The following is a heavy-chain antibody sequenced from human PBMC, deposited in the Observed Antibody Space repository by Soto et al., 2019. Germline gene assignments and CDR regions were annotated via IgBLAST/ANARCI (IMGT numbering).Heavy chain of an antibody. J-gene: IGHJ4*02. CDR3: AKQQMGVIRALDY. V-gene: IGHV3-23*01. Sequence: EVQILQSGGGLEQPGGSLRLSCAASGFTFSNYAMSWIRQAPGKGLEWVSTIRETGNTYYADSVRGRFATSRDNSENTLYLQMSSLRAEDTAVYYCAKQQMGVIRALDYWGQGTLVIVSS. D-gene: IGHD1-26*01. CDR2: IRETGNT. CDR1: GFTFSNYA.